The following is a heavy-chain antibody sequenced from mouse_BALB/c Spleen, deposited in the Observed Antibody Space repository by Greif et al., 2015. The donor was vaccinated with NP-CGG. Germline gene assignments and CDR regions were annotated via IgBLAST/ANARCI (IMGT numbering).Heavy chain of an antibody. J-gene: IGHJ2*01. D-gene: IGHD2-4*01. CDR2: ISYSGST. CDR1: GDSITSGY. V-gene: IGHV3-8*02. CDR3: ASMITTYYFDY. Sequence: EVKLLESGPRLVKPSQTLSLTCSVTGDSITSGYWNWIRKFPGNKLEYIGDISYSGSTYYNPSLKSRISITRDTSKNQYYLQLNSVTTEDTATYYCASMITTYYFDYWGQGTTLTVSS.